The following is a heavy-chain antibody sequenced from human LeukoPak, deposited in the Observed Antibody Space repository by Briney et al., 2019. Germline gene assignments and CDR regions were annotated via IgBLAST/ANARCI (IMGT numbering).Heavy chain of an antibody. CDR2: MNPNSGNT. Sequence: ASVKVSCKASGYTFASYDINWVRQATGQGLEWMGWMNPNSGNTGYAQKFQGRVTMTRNTSISTAYMELSSLRSEDTAVYYCARDQGSGWYRVFIFVAQYNPVYYYYGMDVWGQGTTVTVSS. CDR1: GYTFASYD. D-gene: IGHD6-19*01. V-gene: IGHV1-8*01. J-gene: IGHJ6*02. CDR3: ARDQGSGWYRVFIFVAQYNPVYYYYGMDV.